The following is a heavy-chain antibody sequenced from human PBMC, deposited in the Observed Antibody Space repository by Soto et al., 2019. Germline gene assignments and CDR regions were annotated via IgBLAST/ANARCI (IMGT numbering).Heavy chain of an antibody. Sequence: PGGSLRLSCAASGFTFSSYGMHWVRQAPGKGLEWVAVIWYDGSNKYYADSVKGRFTISRDNSKNTLYLQMNSLRAEDTAVYYCARDPDNHCSGGSCYEDYFYYGMDVWGQGTTVTVSS. CDR2: IWYDGSNK. V-gene: IGHV3-33*01. CDR1: GFTFSSYG. J-gene: IGHJ6*02. CDR3: ARDPDNHCSGGSCYEDYFYYGMDV. D-gene: IGHD2-15*01.